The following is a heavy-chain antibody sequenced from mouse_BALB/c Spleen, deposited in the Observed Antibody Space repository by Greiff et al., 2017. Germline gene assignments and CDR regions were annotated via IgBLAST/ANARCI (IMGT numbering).Heavy chain of an antibody. D-gene: IGHD2-4*01. V-gene: IGHV3-2*02. J-gene: IGHJ4*01. CDR3: ARLGDYVYYYAMDY. Sequence: EVQLVESGPGLVKPSQSLSLTCTVTGYSITSDYAWNWIRQFPGNKLEWMGYISYSGSTSYNPSLKSRISITRDTSKNQFFLQLNSVTTEDTATYYCARLGDYVYYYAMDYWGQGTSVTVSS. CDR2: ISYSGST. CDR1: GYSITSDYA.